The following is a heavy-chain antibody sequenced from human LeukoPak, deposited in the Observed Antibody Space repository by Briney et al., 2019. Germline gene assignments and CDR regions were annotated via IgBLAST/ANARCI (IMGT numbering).Heavy chain of an antibody. CDR1: GGSISSSSYY. J-gene: IGHJ4*02. D-gene: IGHD5-18*01. CDR3: ARLRSSYGPLDYFDY. Sequence: PSETLSLTCTVSGGSISSSSYYWGWIRQPPGKGLEWIGSIYYSGSTYYNPSLKRRVTISVDTSKNQFSLKLSSVTAADTAVYYCARLRSSYGPLDYFDYWGQGTLVTVSS. V-gene: IGHV4-39*01. CDR2: IYYSGST.